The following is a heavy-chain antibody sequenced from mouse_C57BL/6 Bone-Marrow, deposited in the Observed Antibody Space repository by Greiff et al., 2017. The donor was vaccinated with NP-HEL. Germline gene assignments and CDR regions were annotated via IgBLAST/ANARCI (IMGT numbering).Heavy chain of an antibody. J-gene: IGHJ1*03. CDR1: GYAFSSYW. Sequence: VKLVESGAELVKPGASVKISCKASGYAFSSYWLNWVKQRPGKGLEWIGQIYPGDGDTNYNGKFKGKATLTTDKSSSTAYMQLSILTSEDSAVYFCARDWLLWYVDFWGTGTTVTVSS. V-gene: IGHV1-80*01. CDR3: ARDWLLWYVDF. CDR2: IYPGDGDT. D-gene: IGHD2-3*01.